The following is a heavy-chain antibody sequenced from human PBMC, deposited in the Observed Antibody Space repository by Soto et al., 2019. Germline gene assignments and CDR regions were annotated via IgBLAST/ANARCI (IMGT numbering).Heavy chain of an antibody. CDR1: GFTFSSYW. J-gene: IGHJ4*02. CDR3: ARGRTYGFDY. Sequence: GSLRLSCAASGFTFSSYWMHWVRQAPGKGLVWVSRINTDGSSTTYADSVKGRFTISRDNAKNTLYLQMNSLRAEDSAVYYCARGRTYGFDYWGQGTLVTVSS. D-gene: IGHD4-17*01. V-gene: IGHV3-74*01. CDR2: INTDGSST.